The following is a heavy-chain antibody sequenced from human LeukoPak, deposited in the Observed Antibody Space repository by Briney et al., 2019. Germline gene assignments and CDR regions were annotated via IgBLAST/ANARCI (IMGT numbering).Heavy chain of an antibody. CDR3: AGEDYCSSTSCYTHLDY. V-gene: IGHV4-61*02. J-gene: IGHJ4*02. Sequence: PSETLSLTCTVSGGSISSGSYYWSWIRQPAGTGLEWIGRIYTSGSTNYNPSLKSRVTISVDTSKNQFSLKLSSVTAADTAVYCCAGEDYCSSTSCYTHLDYWGQGTLVTVSS. CDR1: GGSISSGSYY. CDR2: IYTSGST. D-gene: IGHD2-2*02.